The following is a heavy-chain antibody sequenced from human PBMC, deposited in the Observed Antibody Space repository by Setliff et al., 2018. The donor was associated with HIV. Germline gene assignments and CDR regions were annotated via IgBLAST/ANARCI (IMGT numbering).Heavy chain of an antibody. CDR1: GGSINNYY. Sequence: SETLSLTCTVSGGSINNYYWSWIRQPPGKALEWIGYVYSTGSTNYKSSLKSRVTISVDTSKNQFSLKLSSVTAADTAVYYCARVATGPESFDIWGRGTMVTVSS. V-gene: IGHV4-59*01. D-gene: IGHD3-9*01. CDR3: ARVATGPESFDI. J-gene: IGHJ3*02. CDR2: VYSTGST.